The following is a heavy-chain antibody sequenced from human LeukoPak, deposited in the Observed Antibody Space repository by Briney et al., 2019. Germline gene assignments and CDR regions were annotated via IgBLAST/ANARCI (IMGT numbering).Heavy chain of an antibody. Sequence: PGGSLRLSCAASGFTFSSYGMHWVRQAPGRGLEWVAVISYDGSNKYYADSVKGRFTISRDNSKNTLYLQMNSLRAEDTAAHYCARDPDPWGQGTLVTVSS. V-gene: IGHV3-30*03. J-gene: IGHJ5*02. CDR3: ARDPDP. CDR1: GFTFSSYG. CDR2: ISYDGSNK.